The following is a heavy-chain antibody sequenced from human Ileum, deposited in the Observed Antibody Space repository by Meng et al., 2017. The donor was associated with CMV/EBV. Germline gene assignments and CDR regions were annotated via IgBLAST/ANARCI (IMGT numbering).Heavy chain of an antibody. CDR2: IYPDDSDI. J-gene: IGHJ6*02. Sequence: GESLKISCKASGYTFTGYYMHWVRQAPGQGLEWMGSIYPDDSDIRYSSSFQGQVTISADNAISTAHLQWSSLKASDTAMYYCASAHLAGCRNKRCFTSFYYFGLDVWGQGTTVTVSS. CDR3: ASAHLAGCRNKRCFTSFYYFGLDV. V-gene: IGHV5-51*01. D-gene: IGHD2-8*01. CDR1: GYTFTGYY.